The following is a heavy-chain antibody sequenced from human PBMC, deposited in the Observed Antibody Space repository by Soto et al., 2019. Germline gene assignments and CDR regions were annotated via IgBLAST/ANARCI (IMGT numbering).Heavy chain of an antibody. CDR3: ARGRFYDIVVVPADNYYYYMDV. D-gene: IGHD2-2*01. CDR2: NNHSGST. V-gene: IGHV4-34*01. Sequence: SETLSLTCAVYGGSFSGYYWSWIRQPPGKGLEWIGENNHSGSTNYNPSLKSRVTISVDTSKNQFSLKLSSVTAADTAVYYCARGRFYDIVVVPADNYYYYMDVWGKGTTVTVSS. J-gene: IGHJ6*03. CDR1: GGSFSGYY.